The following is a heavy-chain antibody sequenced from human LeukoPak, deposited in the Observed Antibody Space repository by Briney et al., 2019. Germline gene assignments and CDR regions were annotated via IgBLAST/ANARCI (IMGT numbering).Heavy chain of an antibody. D-gene: IGHD5-18*01. CDR3: ARTAMVTRYYYYYGMDV. V-gene: IGHV5-51*01. CDR1: GYSFTSYW. Sequence: GESLKISCKGSGYSFTSYWIGWVRQMPGKGLEWVGIIYPGDSDTRYSPSFQGQVTISADKSISTAYLQWSSLKASDTAMYYCARTAMVTRYYYYYGMDVWGQGTTVTVSS. CDR2: IYPGDSDT. J-gene: IGHJ6*02.